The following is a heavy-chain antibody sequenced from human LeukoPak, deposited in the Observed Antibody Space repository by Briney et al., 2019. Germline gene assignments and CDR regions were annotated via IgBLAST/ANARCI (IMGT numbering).Heavy chain of an antibody. V-gene: IGHV4-38-2*02. J-gene: IGHJ4*02. Sequence: SETLSLTCTVSGYSISSGYYWGWIRQPPGKGLEWIGSIYYSGSTYYNPSLKSRVTISVDTSKNQFSLKLSSVTAADTAVYYCARSSGSYYDSSGYSLRYWGQGTLVTVSS. D-gene: IGHD3-22*01. CDR2: IYYSGST. CDR3: ARSSGSYYDSSGYSLRY. CDR1: GYSISSGYY.